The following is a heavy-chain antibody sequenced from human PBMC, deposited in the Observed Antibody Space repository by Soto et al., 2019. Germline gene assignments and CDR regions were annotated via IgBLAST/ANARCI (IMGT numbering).Heavy chain of an antibody. CDR3: TRDVGAATMPFAFDL. J-gene: IGHJ3*01. CDR2: ISSSRTYI. Sequence: GESLKISCAASGFSFRDYTMNWVRQAPGKGLEWVSSISSSRTYIYYADSVKGRFTISRDNAKNSLYLQVNSLRAEDTAVYYCTRDVGAATMPFAFDLWGQGTMVTVSS. V-gene: IGHV3-21*01. CDR1: GFSFRDYT. D-gene: IGHD5-12*01.